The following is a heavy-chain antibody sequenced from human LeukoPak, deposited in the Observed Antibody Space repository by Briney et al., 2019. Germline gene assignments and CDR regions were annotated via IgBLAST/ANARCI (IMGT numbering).Heavy chain of an antibody. CDR1: DFTFSTSW. CDR2: INWNGGSI. V-gene: IGHV3-20*04. CDR3: ARGRSTFDY. J-gene: IGHJ4*02. Sequence: GGSLRLSCAASDFTFSTSWMTWVRQAPGKGLEWVSGINWNGGSIGYADSVKGRFTISRDNVKNSLYLQMNSPRAEDTALYYCARGRSTFDYWGQGTLVTVSS. D-gene: IGHD2-2*01.